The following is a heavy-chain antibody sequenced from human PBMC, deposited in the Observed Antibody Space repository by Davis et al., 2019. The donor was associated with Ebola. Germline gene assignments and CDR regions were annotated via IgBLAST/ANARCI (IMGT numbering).Heavy chain of an antibody. Sequence: SAPTLANPTQTLTLTCTFSGFSLSTRGVGVGWIRQPPGKALEWLALIYLDDDKRYSPSLKSRLTITKDTSKNRVVLTMTNMDPVDTATYYCAHSGLAAAGRGFDPWGQGTLVTVSS. J-gene: IGHJ5*02. CDR2: IYLDDDK. V-gene: IGHV2-5*02. CDR1: GFSLSTRGVG. D-gene: IGHD6-13*01. CDR3: AHSGLAAAGRGFDP.